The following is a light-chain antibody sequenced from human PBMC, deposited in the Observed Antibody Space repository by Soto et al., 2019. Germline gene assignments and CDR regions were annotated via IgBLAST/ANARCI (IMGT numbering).Light chain of an antibody. J-gene: IGLJ2*01. V-gene: IGLV1-51*01. CDR1: SSNIGNNY. CDR2: DNS. Sequence: QSVLTQPPSVSAAPGQKGTISCSGSSSNIGNNYVSWYQQLPGAAPKVFIFDNSKRPSGIPDRFSGSKSGPSATLGITGGQTGDEADYYCGTWDSSLSAVVFGGGTQLTVL. CDR3: GTWDSSLSAVV.